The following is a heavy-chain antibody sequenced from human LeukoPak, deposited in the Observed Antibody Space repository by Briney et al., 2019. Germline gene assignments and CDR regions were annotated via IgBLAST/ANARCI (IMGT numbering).Heavy chain of an antibody. Sequence: SETLSLTCTVSGYSISSGYYWGWIRQPPGKGLEWIGSIYYSGSTYYNPSLKSRVTISVDTSKNQFSLKLSSVTAADTAVYYCARARTDIVVVVAANDAFDIWGQGTMVTVSS. CDR3: ARARTDIVVVVAANDAFDI. J-gene: IGHJ3*02. D-gene: IGHD2-15*01. CDR1: GYSISSGYY. V-gene: IGHV4-38-2*02. CDR2: IYYSGST.